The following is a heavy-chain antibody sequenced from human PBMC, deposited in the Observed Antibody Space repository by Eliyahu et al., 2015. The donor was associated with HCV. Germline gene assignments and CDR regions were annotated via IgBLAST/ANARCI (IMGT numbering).Heavy chain of an antibody. J-gene: IGHJ4*02. D-gene: IGHD6-13*01. Sequence: QVQLVQSGAEAKKPGASVKVSCKASGYTLATYSMHWVRQAPGQXLEWMGWXNGGNGNTKYSQKFQGRVTITRDTSASTAYLELSSLRSEDTAVYYCARGTREDPRWSYFDYWGQGTLVTVSS. V-gene: IGHV1-3*01. CDR3: ARGTREDPRWSYFDY. CDR2: XNGGNGNT. CDR1: GYTLATYS.